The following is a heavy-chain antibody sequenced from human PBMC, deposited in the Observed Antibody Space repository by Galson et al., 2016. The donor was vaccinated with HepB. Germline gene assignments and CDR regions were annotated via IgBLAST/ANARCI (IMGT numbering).Heavy chain of an antibody. D-gene: IGHD4-11*01. V-gene: IGHV3-74*01. J-gene: IGHJ3*02. CDR1: GFTFRSYW. CDR2: INSDGSST. Sequence: SLRLSCAASGFTFRSYWMHWVRQGPGKGLVWVSRINSDGSSTRYADSVKGRFTFSRDNAKNTLYLQMNSLRAGDTAVYYCARDRDYTNAFDIWGQGTMVTVSS. CDR3: ARDRDYTNAFDI.